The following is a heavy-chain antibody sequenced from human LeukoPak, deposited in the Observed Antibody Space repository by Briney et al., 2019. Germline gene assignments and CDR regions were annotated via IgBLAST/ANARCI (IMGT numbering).Heavy chain of an antibody. CDR3: ARGRGSTMVRGVIRFDY. V-gene: IGHV4-61*09. Sequence: SETLSLTCTVSGGSISSGSYYWSWIRQPAGKGLEWIGHIYTSGSTNYNPSLKSRVTISVDTSKNQFSLKLSSVTAADTAVYYCARGRGSTMVRGVIRFDYWGQGTLVTVSS. J-gene: IGHJ4*02. CDR2: IYTSGST. CDR1: GGSISSGSYY. D-gene: IGHD3-10*01.